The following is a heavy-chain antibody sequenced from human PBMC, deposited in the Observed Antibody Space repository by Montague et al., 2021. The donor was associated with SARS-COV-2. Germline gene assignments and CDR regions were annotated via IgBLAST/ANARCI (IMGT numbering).Heavy chain of an antibody. CDR3: ARRTYDILTGYDYGMDV. V-gene: IGHV2-70*11. D-gene: IGHD3-9*01. CDR1: GFSLSTSGMC. J-gene: IGHJ6*02. CDR2: IDWDDDK. Sequence: PALVIPTQTLTLTCTFSGFSLSTSGMCVSWIRQPPGKALEWLARIDWDDDKYYSTSLKTRLTISKDTSKNQVVLTMTNMDPVDTATYYCARRTYDILTGYDYGMDVWGQGTTVTVSS.